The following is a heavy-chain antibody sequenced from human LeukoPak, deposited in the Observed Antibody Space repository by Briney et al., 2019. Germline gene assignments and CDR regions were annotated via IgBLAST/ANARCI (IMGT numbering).Heavy chain of an antibody. CDR1: GFTFSSYA. J-gene: IGHJ4*02. D-gene: IGHD6-19*01. CDR3: AKGSRQFSRDKAGPIDY. Sequence: PGGSLRLSCAASGFTFSSYAMSWVRQAPGKGLEWVSAISGSGGSTYYADSVKGRFTISRDNSKNTLFVQMSSLRAEDTAVYYCAKGSRQFSRDKAGPIDYWGQGTLVTISS. CDR2: ISGSGGST. V-gene: IGHV3-23*01.